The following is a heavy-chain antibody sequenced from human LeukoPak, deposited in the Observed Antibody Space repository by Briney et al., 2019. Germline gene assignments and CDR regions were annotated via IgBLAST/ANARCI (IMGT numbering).Heavy chain of an antibody. Sequence: GGSLRLSCAASGFTFSSYGMHWVRQAPGKGLEWVAFIRYNGNNKYYADSVKGRFTISRDNSNNTVYLQMDSLRAGDTAVYYCARSYRGYDFTDSLGYYHYMDVWGKGTTVTISS. D-gene: IGHD5-12*01. CDR1: GFTFSSYG. J-gene: IGHJ6*03. CDR2: IRYNGNNK. V-gene: IGHV3-30*02. CDR3: ARSYRGYDFTDSLGYYHYMDV.